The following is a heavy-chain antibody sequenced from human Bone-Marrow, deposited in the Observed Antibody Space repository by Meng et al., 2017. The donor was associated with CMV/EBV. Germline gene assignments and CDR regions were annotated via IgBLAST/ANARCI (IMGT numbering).Heavy chain of an antibody. CDR1: GGSFSGYY. CDR3: ARGVIINDY. V-gene: IGHV4-34*01. Sequence: SETLSLTCAVYGGSFSGYYWSWIRQPPGKGLEWIGEINHSGSTNYNPSLKSRVTISVDTSKNQFSLNLSSVTAADTAVYYCARGVIINDYWGQGTLVTVSS. D-gene: IGHD3-22*01. CDR2: INHSGST. J-gene: IGHJ4*02.